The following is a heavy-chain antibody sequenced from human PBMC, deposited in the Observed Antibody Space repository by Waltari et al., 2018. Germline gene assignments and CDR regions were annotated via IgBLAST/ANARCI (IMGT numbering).Heavy chain of an antibody. J-gene: IGHJ4*02. CDR2: IMAIYGTT. Sequence: QVQLVQSGAEVKKPGSSVKVSCKASGGNFNHYAFTWVRQAPGQGLEWLGGIMAIYGTTHYAQKFQGRVTITAEESTSTTYMELSSLISEDTAIYYCARAPHRGWLNHFDNWGQGTLVTVAS. D-gene: IGHD5-12*01. CDR1: GGNFNHYA. CDR3: ARAPHRGWLNHFDN. V-gene: IGHV1-69*01.